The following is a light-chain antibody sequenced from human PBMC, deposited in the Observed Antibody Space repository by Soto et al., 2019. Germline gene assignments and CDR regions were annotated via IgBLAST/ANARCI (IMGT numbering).Light chain of an antibody. Sequence: QSVLTQPASVSGSPGQSITISCTGTSSDVGDYNYVSWYQQHPGKAPKLIISEVSNRPSGGSNRFSGSKYGNTASLTISGLQAVAEADYFCCSYASTSTRVFGTGTKATVL. CDR2: EVS. J-gene: IGLJ1*01. CDR3: CSYASTSTRV. CDR1: SSDVGDYNY. V-gene: IGLV2-14*01.